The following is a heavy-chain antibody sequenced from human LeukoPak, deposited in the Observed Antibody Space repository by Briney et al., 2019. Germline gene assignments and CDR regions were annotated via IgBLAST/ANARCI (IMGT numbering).Heavy chain of an antibody. V-gene: IGHV1-2*02. CDR2: INPNSGVT. D-gene: IGHD4-23*01. CDR3: ARDNSVEDTAWWFDP. J-gene: IGHJ5*02. Sequence: GASVKVSCKASRYTFTGYYMHWVRQAPGQGLEWMGWINPNSGVTDYALNFQGRVTMTRDTSISTAYVELSRLRSDDTAVYYCARDNSVEDTAWWFDPWGQGTLVTVSS. CDR1: RYTFTGYY.